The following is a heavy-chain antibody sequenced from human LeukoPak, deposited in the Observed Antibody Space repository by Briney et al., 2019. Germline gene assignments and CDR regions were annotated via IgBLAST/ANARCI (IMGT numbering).Heavy chain of an antibody. CDR2: ISAYNGNT. CDR1: GYTFTSYG. V-gene: IGHV1-18*01. J-gene: IGHJ4*02. Sequence: ASVKVSCKASGYTFTSYGISWGRQAPGQGREWMGGISAYNGNTNYAQKLQGRVTMTTDTSTSTAYMELRSLRSDDTAVYYCAREWDYGSGSTGYDYWGQGTLVTVSS. D-gene: IGHD3-10*01. CDR3: AREWDYGSGSTGYDY.